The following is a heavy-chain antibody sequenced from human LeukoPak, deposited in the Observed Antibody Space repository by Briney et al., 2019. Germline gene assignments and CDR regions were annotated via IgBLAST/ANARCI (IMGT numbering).Heavy chain of an antibody. Sequence: SETLSLTCTVSGGSISSSSYYWGWIRQPPGKGLEWIGSIYYSGSTYYNPSPKSRVTISVDTSKNQFSLKLSSVTAADTAVYYCARFPVPGYCSSTSCQIPNWFDPWGQGTLVTVSS. CDR3: ARFPVPGYCSSTSCQIPNWFDP. CDR2: IYYSGST. V-gene: IGHV4-39*07. J-gene: IGHJ5*02. D-gene: IGHD2-2*03. CDR1: GGSISSSSYY.